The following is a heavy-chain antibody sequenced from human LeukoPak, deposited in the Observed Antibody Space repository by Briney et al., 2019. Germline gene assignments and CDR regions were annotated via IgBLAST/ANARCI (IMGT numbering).Heavy chain of an antibody. J-gene: IGHJ3*02. CDR3: ARDQNYALDEPLLVAFDI. CDR2: ISYDGSNK. D-gene: IGHD1-7*01. Sequence: PGGSLRLSCAASGFTFSSYTMNWVRQAPGKGLEWVAVISYDGSNKYYADSVKGRFTISRDNSKNTLYLQMNSLRAEDTAVYYCARDQNYALDEPLLVAFDIWGQGTMATVSS. CDR1: GFTFSSYT. V-gene: IGHV3-30*04.